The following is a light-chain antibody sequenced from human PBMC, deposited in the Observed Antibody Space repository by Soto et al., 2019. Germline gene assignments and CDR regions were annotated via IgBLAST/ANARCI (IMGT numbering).Light chain of an antibody. CDR2: RAF. V-gene: IGKV3-20*01. CDR3: QQYGSSPWK. J-gene: IGKJ1*01. Sequence: EIVLTQSPGTPPLSPGERTTFSCRASQSVSSNYLAWYQQKPGQTPRHHIYRAFEWATGIPDRFSGSGSGTDFTVTISRVEPEGFEVCCGQQYGSSPWKCSQGDKVEIK. CDR1: QSVSSNY.